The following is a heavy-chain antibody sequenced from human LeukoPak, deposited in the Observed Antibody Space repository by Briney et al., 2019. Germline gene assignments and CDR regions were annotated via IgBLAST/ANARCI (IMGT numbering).Heavy chain of an antibody. J-gene: IGHJ2*01. CDR1: GFTFSSYS. D-gene: IGHD4-17*01. V-gene: IGHV3-21*01. CDR3: ARDPPRSQNLRLFDL. Sequence: GVSLRLSCAASGFTFSSYSMNWVRQAPGKRLEWVSSIRGSSSYIYYADSVKGRFTISRDNAKNSLYLQMNSLRAEDTAVYYCARDPPRSQNLRLFDLWGRGTLVTVSS. CDR2: IRGSSSYI.